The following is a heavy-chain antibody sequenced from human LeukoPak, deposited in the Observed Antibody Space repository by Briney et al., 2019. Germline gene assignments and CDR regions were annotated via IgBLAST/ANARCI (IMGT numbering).Heavy chain of an antibody. CDR1: GYTFTSYG. V-gene: IGHV1-18*01. D-gene: IGHD5-18*01. CDR3: ARAYSYGSDYYYGMDV. Sequence: ASVKVSCKASGYTFTSYGISWVRQAPGQGLEWMGWISGYNGNTKYAHKVQGRVTMTTDTSTGTAYMELRSLRSDDTAVYYCARAYSYGSDYYYGMDVWGRGTTVTVSS. J-gene: IGHJ6*02. CDR2: ISGYNGNT.